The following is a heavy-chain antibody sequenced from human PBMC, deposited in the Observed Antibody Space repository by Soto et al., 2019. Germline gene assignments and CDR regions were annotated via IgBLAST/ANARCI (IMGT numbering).Heavy chain of an antibody. CDR2: TYYRSKWYN. V-gene: IGHV6-1*01. J-gene: IGHJ4*02. Sequence: SQTLSLTCAISGDSVSSNSAAWNWIRQSPSRGLEWLGRTYYRSKWYNDYAVSVKSRITINPDTSKNQFSLQLNSVTPEDTAVYYCARVQVVCSSSSAGFDYWGQGTLVTVSS. CDR3: ARVQVVCSSSSAGFDY. CDR1: GDSVSSNSAA. D-gene: IGHD6-6*01.